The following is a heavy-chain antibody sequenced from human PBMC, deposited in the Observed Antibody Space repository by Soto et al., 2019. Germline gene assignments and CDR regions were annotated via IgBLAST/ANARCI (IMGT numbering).Heavy chain of an antibody. V-gene: IGHV1-18*01. CDR3: ARDAPTIAAQDDY. J-gene: IGHJ4*02. Sequence: QVQLVQSGAEVKKPGASVKVSCKASGYTFTSYGISWVRQAPGQGLEWMGWIRAYNGNTNYAQKLQGRVTMTRDTSTSTADMELRSLRSDDTAVYYCARDAPTIAAQDDYWGQGTLVTVSS. CDR2: IRAYNGNT. D-gene: IGHD6-13*01. CDR1: GYTFTSYG.